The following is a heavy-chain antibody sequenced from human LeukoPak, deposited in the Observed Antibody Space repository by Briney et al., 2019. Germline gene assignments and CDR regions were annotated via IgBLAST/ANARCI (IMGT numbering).Heavy chain of an antibody. CDR1: GGSFSGYY. J-gene: IGHJ6*03. CDR2: INHSGST. CDR3: ARVCQHKAARPDYYYMDV. V-gene: IGHV4-34*01. D-gene: IGHD6-6*01. Sequence: SETLSLTRAVYGGSFSGYYWSWIRQPPGKGLEWIGEINHSGSTNYNPSLKSRVTISVDTSKNQFSLKLSSVTAADTAVYYCARVCQHKAARPDYYYMDVWGKGTTVTVSS.